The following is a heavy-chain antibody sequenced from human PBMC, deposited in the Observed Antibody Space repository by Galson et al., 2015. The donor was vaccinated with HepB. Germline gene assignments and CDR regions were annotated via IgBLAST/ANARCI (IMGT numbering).Heavy chain of an antibody. CDR2: IDWDDDK. D-gene: IGHD3-16*01. V-gene: IGHV2-70*04. CDR1: GFSLSTSGMR. CDR3: ARTPLGGNWFDP. J-gene: IGHJ5*02. Sequence: PALVKPTQTLTLTCTFSGFSLSTSGMRVSWIRQPPGKALEWLARIDWDDDKFYSTSLKTRLTISKDTSKNQVVLTMTNMDPVDTATYYCARTPLGGNWFDPWGQGTLVTVSS.